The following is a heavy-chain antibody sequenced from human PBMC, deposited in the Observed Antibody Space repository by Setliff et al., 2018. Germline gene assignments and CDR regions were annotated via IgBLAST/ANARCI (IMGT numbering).Heavy chain of an antibody. D-gene: IGHD3-10*01. Sequence: ASVKVSCKASGYTFTSYAMNWVRQAPGQGLEWMGWINTNTGNPTYAQGFTGRFVFSLDTSVSTAYLQISSLKAEDTAVYYCARDVRYYYGSGSYYNDWFDPWGQGTLVTVSS. CDR2: INTNTGNP. CDR3: ARDVRYYYGSGSYYNDWFDP. J-gene: IGHJ5*02. CDR1: GYTFTSYA. V-gene: IGHV7-4-1*02.